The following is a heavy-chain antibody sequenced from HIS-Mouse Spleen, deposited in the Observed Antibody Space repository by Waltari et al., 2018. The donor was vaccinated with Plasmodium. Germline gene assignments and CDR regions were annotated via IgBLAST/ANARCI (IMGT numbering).Heavy chain of an antibody. J-gene: IGHJ2*01. CDR1: GFTFSSYW. D-gene: IGHD6-13*01. CDR3: ASSWYWYFDL. V-gene: IGHV3-7*01. Sequence: EVQLVESGGGLVQPGGSLRLSCADVGFTFSSYWMSWVRQAPGKGLEWVANIKQDGSEKYYVDSVKGRFTISRDNAKNSLYLQMNSLRAEDTAVYYRASSWYWYFDLWGRGTLVTVSS. CDR2: IKQDGSEK.